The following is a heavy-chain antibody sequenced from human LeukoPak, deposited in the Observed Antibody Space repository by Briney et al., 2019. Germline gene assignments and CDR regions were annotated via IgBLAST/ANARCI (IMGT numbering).Heavy chain of an antibody. CDR3: ARGTYYDIAFDY. CDR1: GFTFSSYS. D-gene: IGHD3-9*01. CDR2: IYSGGST. V-gene: IGHV3-66*01. Sequence: GGSLRLSCAASGFTFSSYSMSWVRQAPGKGLEWVSVIYSGGSTYYADSVKGRFTISRDNSKNTLYLQMNSLRAEDTAVYYCARGTYYDIAFDYWGQGTLVTVSS. J-gene: IGHJ4*02.